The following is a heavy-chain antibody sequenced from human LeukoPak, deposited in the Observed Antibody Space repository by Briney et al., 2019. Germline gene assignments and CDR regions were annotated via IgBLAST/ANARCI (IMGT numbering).Heavy chain of an antibody. CDR2: INGDGSTT. CDR3: APGNYYDGRGYYTFGH. J-gene: IGHJ1*01. CDR1: GFTFSRYW. V-gene: IGHV3-74*01. Sequence: GGSLRLSCAASGFTFSRYWMHWVRQAPGKGLVWVSRINGDGSTTSYADSVKGGFTISRDNAKNTLYLQMNSLRAEDTAVYYCAPGNYYDGRGYYTFGHWGQGTLVTVSS. D-gene: IGHD3-22*01.